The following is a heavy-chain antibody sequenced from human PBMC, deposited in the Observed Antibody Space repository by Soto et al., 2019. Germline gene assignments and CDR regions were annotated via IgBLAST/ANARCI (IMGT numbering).Heavy chain of an antibody. D-gene: IGHD3-3*01. V-gene: IGHV4-59*01. J-gene: IGHJ6*02. CDR1: GGSISSYY. Sequence: SETLSLICTVSGGSISSYYWSWIRQPPGKGLEWIGYIYYSGSTNYNPSLKSRVTISVDTSKNQFSLKLSSVTAADTAVYYCARGYDFWGYYYYYGMDVWGQGTTVTVSS. CDR2: IYYSGST. CDR3: ARGYDFWGYYYYYGMDV.